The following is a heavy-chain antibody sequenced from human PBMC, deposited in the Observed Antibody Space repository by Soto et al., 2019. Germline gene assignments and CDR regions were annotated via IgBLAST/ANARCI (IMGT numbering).Heavy chain of an antibody. CDR2: IIPIFGTA. CDR3: ARDWARAGHYYYYGMDV. Sequence: ASVKVSCKASGGTFSSYAISWVRQAPGQGLEWMGGIIPIFGTANYAQKFQDRVTITADKSTSTAYMELSSLRSEDTAVYYCARDWARAGHYYYYGMDVWGQGTTVTVSS. J-gene: IGHJ6*02. CDR1: GGTFSSYA. D-gene: IGHD6-19*01. V-gene: IGHV1-69*06.